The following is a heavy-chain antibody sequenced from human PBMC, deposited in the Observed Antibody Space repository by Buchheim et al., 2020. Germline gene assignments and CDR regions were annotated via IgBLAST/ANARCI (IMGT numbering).Heavy chain of an antibody. CDR2: LSFDGTVT. CDR1: GFTFDSYG. J-gene: IGHJ4*02. D-gene: IGHD6-13*01. Sequence: QVQLVESGGGVVQPGRSLRLSCSASGFTFDSYGMHWVRQAPGKGLEWVASLSFDGTVTYYADSLKGRFTISRDTFKSTLFLQMKNLRPTDTAVYFCAKDPYSSSWLPEYWGQGT. V-gene: IGHV3-30*18. CDR3: AKDPYSSSWLPEY.